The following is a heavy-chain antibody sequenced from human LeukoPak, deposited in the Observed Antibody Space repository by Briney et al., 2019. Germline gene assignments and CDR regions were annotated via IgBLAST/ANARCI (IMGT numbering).Heavy chain of an antibody. V-gene: IGHV4-30-2*01. J-gene: IGHJ4*02. D-gene: IGHD3-9*01. CDR3: AGAGYSPARFDY. CDR2: IYHSGST. CDR1: GGSISSGGYY. Sequence: SETLSLTCTVSGGSISSGGYYWSWIRQPPGKGLEWIGYIYHSGSTYYNPSLKSRVTISVDTSKNQFSLKLSSVTAADTAVYYCAGAGYSPARFDYWGQGTLVTVSS.